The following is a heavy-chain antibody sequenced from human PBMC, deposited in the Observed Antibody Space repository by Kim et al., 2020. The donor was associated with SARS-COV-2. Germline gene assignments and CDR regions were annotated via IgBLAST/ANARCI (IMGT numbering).Heavy chain of an antibody. CDR1: GFTFSSYG. CDR3: ARDRSTYIYYDSSGWADY. Sequence: GGSLRLSCAASGFTFSSYGMHWVRQAPGKGLEWVAVIWYDGSNKYYADSVKGRFTISRDNSKNTLYLQMNSLRAEDTAVYYCARDRSTYIYYDSSGWADYWGQGTLVTVSS. V-gene: IGHV3-33*01. J-gene: IGHJ4*02. CDR2: IWYDGSNK. D-gene: IGHD3-22*01.